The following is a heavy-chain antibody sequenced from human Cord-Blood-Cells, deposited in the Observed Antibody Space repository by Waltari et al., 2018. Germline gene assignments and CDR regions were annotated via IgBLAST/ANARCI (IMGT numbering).Heavy chain of an antibody. CDR2: IKQDGSEK. CDR3: ARDCSSTSCYDY. D-gene: IGHD2-2*01. J-gene: IGHJ4*02. CDR1: GFHFSSYW. Sequence: EVQLVESGGGLVQPGGSLRLSCAASGFHFSSYWMSWVRQAPGKGLEWVANIKQDGSEKYYVDSVKGRFTISRDNAKNSLYLQMNSLRAEDTAVYYCARDCSSTSCYDYWGQGTLVTVSS. V-gene: IGHV3-7*01.